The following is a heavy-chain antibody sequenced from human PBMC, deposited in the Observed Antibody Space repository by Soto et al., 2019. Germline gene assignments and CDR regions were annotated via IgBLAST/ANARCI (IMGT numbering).Heavy chain of an antibody. Sequence: PSETLSLTCAVYGGSFSGYYWSWNRQPPGKGLEWIGEINHSGSTNYNPSLKSRVTISVDTSKNQFSLKLSSVTAADTAVYYCARGKRYFDWANWFDPWGQGTLVTVSS. D-gene: IGHD3-9*01. J-gene: IGHJ5*02. CDR3: ARGKRYFDWANWFDP. V-gene: IGHV4-34*01. CDR1: GGSFSGYY. CDR2: INHSGST.